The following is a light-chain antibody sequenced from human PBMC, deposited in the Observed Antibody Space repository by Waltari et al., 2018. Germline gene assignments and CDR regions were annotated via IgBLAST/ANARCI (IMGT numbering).Light chain of an antibody. J-gene: IGKJ4*01. Sequence: DIQMTQSPSTLSASIGDTVTITCRASQDIRFFLAWFQQKPGKAPQVLIYDASSLKSEVPSRFGGSGSGTEFTLTVNNLQPADFATYSCQQYYTYPLTFGGGTKVEVK. CDR3: QQYYTYPLT. CDR2: DAS. V-gene: IGKV1-5*03. CDR1: QDIRFF.